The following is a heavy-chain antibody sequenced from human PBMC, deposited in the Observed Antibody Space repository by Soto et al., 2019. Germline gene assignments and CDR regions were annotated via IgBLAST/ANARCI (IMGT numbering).Heavy chain of an antibody. D-gene: IGHD6-13*01. CDR2: ISGTGYST. Sequence: EVQLLESGGNLVQPGGSLRLSCAASGFTFSTYAMRWVRQAPGQGLEWVSSISGTGYSTYYADSVKGRFTISRDNXXNTLYLQMNSLRADDTAVYYCAKKEGVGAVGNIDYWGQGTLVIVSS. J-gene: IGHJ4*02. CDR3: AKKEGVGAVGNIDY. V-gene: IGHV3-23*01. CDR1: GFTFSTYA.